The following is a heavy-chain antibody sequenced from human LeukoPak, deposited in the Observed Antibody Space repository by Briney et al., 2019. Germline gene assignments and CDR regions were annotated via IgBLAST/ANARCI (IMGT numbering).Heavy chain of an antibody. CDR2: ISTHNGNT. Sequence: ASVKVSCKASGYIFTTYGISWMRQAHGQGLEWMGWISTHNGNTNYAQNLQGRVTITADKSTSTAYMELSSLRSEDTAVYYCARGITGTTPLVYWGQGTLVTVSS. V-gene: IGHV1-18*01. D-gene: IGHD1-7*01. CDR3: ARGITGTTPLVY. J-gene: IGHJ4*02. CDR1: GYIFTTYG.